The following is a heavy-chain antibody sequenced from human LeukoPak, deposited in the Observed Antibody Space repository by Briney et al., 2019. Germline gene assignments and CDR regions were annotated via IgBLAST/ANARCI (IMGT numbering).Heavy chain of an antibody. Sequence: GGSRRLSCAASGFTFRSFAMSWVRQAPGKGLEWVSGLSSSGVRTFSADSVRGRFTTSRDNSKNRLYLQINSLRAEDTAVYYCAKHRDSGGYEEFDYWGQGTLVTVSS. CDR3: AKHRDSGGYEEFDY. CDR1: GFTFRSFA. V-gene: IGHV3-23*01. CDR2: LSSSGVRT. J-gene: IGHJ4*02. D-gene: IGHD3-22*01.